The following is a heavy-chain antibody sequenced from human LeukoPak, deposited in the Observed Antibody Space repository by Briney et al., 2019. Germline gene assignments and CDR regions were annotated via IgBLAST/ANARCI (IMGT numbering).Heavy chain of an antibody. CDR1: GFTFSDYY. CDR3: ARDNGGYYGYDF. Sequence: GGSLRLSCAASGFTFSDYYMSWIRQAPGKGLEWVSYISTSGTTIYYADSVKGRFTISRDNAENSLYLQMNSLRGEDTAVYYCARDNGGYYGYDFWGRGTLVTVS. CDR2: ISTSGTTI. D-gene: IGHD1-26*01. V-gene: IGHV3-11*01. J-gene: IGHJ4*02.